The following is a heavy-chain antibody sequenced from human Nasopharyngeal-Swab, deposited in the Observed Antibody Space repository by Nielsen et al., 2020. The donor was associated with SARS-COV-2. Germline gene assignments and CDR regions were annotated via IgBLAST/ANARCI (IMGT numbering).Heavy chain of an antibody. CDR1: GDSMTTHNYY. V-gene: IGHV4-39*02. Sequence: SETLSLTCAVSGDSMTTHNYYWVWIRQPPGQPPEWIGTLFYGGSTYYSRSLKSRATMSLDTSTSLFSLRLASVTAADTAVYYCARGSGGYRYGFLDHWGQGSLVTVSS. J-gene: IGHJ4*02. CDR3: ARGSGGYRYGFLDH. CDR2: LFYGGST. D-gene: IGHD5-18*01.